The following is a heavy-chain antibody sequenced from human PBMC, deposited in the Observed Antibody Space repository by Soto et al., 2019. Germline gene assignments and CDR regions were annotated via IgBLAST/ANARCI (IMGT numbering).Heavy chain of an antibody. J-gene: IGHJ4*02. CDR1: GFTSNDHA. CDR2: IYWNGGGQ. Sequence: EVPLVESGAGIVQPGMSLRLSCVASGFTSNDHAMHWLRPAPGKGLDLVSGIYWNGGGQGYADSVKGRITISRDNAKNSLYLQMTSLTPDDSDVYDSLIGISTRGLDNWGQGALVTVSS. CDR3: LIGISTRGLDN. D-gene: IGHD2-2*01. V-gene: IGHV3-9*02.